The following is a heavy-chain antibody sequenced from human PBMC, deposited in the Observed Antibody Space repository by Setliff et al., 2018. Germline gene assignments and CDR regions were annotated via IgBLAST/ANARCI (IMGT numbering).Heavy chain of an antibody. D-gene: IGHD1-1*01. V-gene: IGHV4-4*07. CDR1: GGSTNNYH. CDR2: LYPNGNT. Sequence: PSETLSLTCTVSGGSTNNYHWTWIRQPAGKGLEWIGRLYPNGNTNYNPSLKRRVNMSADSSKNNLSLRLKYVTAADTAVYYGAGEDWNGNAFDIWAQGQWSPSPQ. CDR3: AGEDWNGNAFDI. J-gene: IGHJ3*02.